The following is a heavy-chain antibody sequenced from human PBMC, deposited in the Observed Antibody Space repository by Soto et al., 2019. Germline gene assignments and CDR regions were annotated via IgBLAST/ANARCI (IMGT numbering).Heavy chain of an antibody. J-gene: IGHJ6*02. CDR3: ARGSYYYGSGSYYKVRYYYGMDV. CDR1: GGSFSGYY. V-gene: IGHV4-34*01. D-gene: IGHD3-10*01. Sequence: SETLSLTCAVYGGSFSGYYWSWIRQPPGKGLEWIGEINHSGSTNYNPSLKSRVTISVDTSKNQFSLKLSSVTAADTAVYYCARGSYYYGSGSYYKVRYYYGMDVWGQGTTVTVSS. CDR2: INHSGST.